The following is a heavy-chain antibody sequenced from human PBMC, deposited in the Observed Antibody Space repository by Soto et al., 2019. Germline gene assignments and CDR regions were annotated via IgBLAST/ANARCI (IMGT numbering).Heavy chain of an antibody. CDR2: INHSGST. D-gene: IGHD6-19*01. V-gene: IGHV4-34*01. J-gene: IGHJ4*02. Sequence: SETLSLTCAVYGGSFSGCYWSGIRQPPGKGLEWIGEINHSGSTNYNPSLKSRVTISVDTSKNQFSLKLSSVTAADTAVYYCARIPRIAVAGDFDEWGQGTIVTVSS. CDR3: ARIPRIAVAGDFDE. CDR1: GGSFSGCY.